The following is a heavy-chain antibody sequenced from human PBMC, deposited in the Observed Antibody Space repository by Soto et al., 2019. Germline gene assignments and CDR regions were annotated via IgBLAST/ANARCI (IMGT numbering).Heavy chain of an antibody. V-gene: IGHV3-21*01. D-gene: IGHD2-21*02. CDR1: GFTFSSYS. J-gene: IGHJ4*02. Sequence: GGSLRLSCAASGFTFSSYSMNWVRQAPGKGLEWVSSISGSSSYIYYADSVKGRFTISRDNAKNSLYLQMNSLRAEDTAVYFCAKRDVPNSTSNAYFYDHWGRGVLVTVYS. CDR2: ISGSSSYI. CDR3: AKRDVPNSTSNAYFYDH.